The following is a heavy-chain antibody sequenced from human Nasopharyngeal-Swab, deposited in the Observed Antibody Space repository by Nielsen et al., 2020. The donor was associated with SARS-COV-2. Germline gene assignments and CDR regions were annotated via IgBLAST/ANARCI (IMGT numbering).Heavy chain of an antibody. CDR2: IIHGATT. Sequence: APPPLSCAVFSGSFSVYKWHWIRHLPRKALQRFGGIIHGATTNYNPPLKSRVTISVFTSKNQFSLRLASVTAADMAAYFCARGLSGIVTAPILGLGPYYYYYYMDVWGKGTTVTVSS. D-gene: IGHD2-2*01. CDR1: SGSFSVYK. J-gene: IGHJ6*03. V-gene: IGHV4-34*01. CDR3: ARGLSGIVTAPILGLGPYYYYYYMDV.